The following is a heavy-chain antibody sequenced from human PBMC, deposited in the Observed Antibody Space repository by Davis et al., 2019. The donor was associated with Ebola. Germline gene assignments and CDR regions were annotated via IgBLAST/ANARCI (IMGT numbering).Heavy chain of an antibody. CDR1: GYSFTSYW. V-gene: IGHV5-51*01. J-gene: IGHJ4*02. CDR2: IFPGDSDT. D-gene: IGHD5-18*01. Sequence: PGGSLRLSCKGSGYSFTSYWIVWVRQMPGKGLECMGIIFPGDSDTRYSPSFQGQVTISVDKSISTAYLQWSSLKASDTARYYCARLLQKVYTGMASSGVWGQGTLVTVSS. CDR3: ARLLQKVYTGMASSGV.